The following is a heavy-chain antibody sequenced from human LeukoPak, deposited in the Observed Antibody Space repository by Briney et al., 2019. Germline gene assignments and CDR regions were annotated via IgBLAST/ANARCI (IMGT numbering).Heavy chain of an antibody. CDR2: FFPEDGVT. J-gene: IGHJ4*02. CDR3: ATLMVGGVKGGHYFDY. CDR1: GYTLTELS. V-gene: IGHV1-24*01. Sequence: ASVKVSCMVSGYTLTELSIQWVRPAPGRRVGRMGDFFPEDGVTIYAQKFQGRVTLSEDTSTDTAYMELSSLRSEDTAVYYCATLMVGGVKGGHYFDYWGQGTLVTVSS. D-gene: IGHD3-10*01.